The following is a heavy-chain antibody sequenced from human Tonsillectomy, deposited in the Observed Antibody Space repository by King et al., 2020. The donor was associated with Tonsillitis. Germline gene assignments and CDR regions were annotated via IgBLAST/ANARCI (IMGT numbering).Heavy chain of an antibody. CDR3: ARDHSAVYYDSGSTTSFDY. D-gene: IGHD3-10*01. V-gene: IGHV1-46*01. CDR2: INPSGGST. Sequence: QLVQSGAEVKKPGASVKVSCKASGYTFTNYYMNWVRQAPGQGLEWMGIINPSGGSTIYAQKFQGRVTMTRDTSTSTVYMEVSSLRSEDTAVYYCARDHSAVYYDSGSTTSFDYWGQGTLVTVPP. J-gene: IGHJ4*02. CDR1: GYTFTNYY.